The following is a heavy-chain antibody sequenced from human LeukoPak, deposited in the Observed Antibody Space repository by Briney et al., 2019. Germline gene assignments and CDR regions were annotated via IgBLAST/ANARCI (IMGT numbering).Heavy chain of an antibody. J-gene: IGHJ6*02. Sequence: SQTLSPTCAISGDSVSSNSAAWNWIRQSPSRGLEWLGRTYYRSKWYNDYAVSVKSRITINPDTSKNQFSLQLNSVTPEDTAVYYCARGNWNYEDYYYGMDVWGQGTTVTVSS. D-gene: IGHD1-7*01. CDR3: ARGNWNYEDYYYGMDV. CDR1: GDSVSSNSAA. V-gene: IGHV6-1*01. CDR2: TYYRSKWYN.